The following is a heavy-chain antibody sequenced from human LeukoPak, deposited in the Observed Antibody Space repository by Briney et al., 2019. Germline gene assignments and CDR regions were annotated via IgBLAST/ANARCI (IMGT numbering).Heavy chain of an antibody. V-gene: IGHV3-9*02. D-gene: IGHD3-22*01. CDR2: ISWNSGSI. Sequence: PGGSLRLSCAASGFTSDDYAMHWVRQAPGKGLEWVSGISWNSGSIGYADSVKGRFTISRDNAKNSLYLQMNSLRAEDTALYYCAKGRGDYYDSSGYSIPPYFDYWGQGTLVTVSS. CDR1: GFTSDDYA. J-gene: IGHJ4*02. CDR3: AKGRGDYYDSSGYSIPPYFDY.